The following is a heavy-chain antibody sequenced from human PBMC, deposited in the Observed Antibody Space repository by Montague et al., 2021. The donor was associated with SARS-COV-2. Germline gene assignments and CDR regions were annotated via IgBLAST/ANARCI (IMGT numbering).Heavy chain of an antibody. Sequence: PALVKPTQTLTLTCTFSGFSLSTSGMCVSWIRQPPGKALEWLALIDWDDDKYYSTSLKTRPTISKDTSKNQVVLTMTNMDPADTATYYCARISAWYSSGWSAFDYWGQGTLVTVSS. D-gene: IGHD6-19*01. J-gene: IGHJ4*02. V-gene: IGHV2-70*01. CDR2: IDWDDDK. CDR1: GFSLSTSGMC. CDR3: ARISAWYSSGWSAFDY.